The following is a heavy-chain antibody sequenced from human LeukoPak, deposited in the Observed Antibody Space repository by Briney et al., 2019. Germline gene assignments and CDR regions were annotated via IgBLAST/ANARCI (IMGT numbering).Heavy chain of an antibody. CDR3: ARVRGCSSTSCSYPDLWFDY. CDR1: GGSISSYY. V-gene: IGHV4-59*01. CDR2: IYYSGST. J-gene: IGHJ4*02. Sequence: SETLSLTCTVSGGSISSYYWSWIRQPPGKGLGWIGYIYYSGSTNYNPSLKSRVTISVDTSKNQFSLKLSSVTAADTAVYYCARVRGCSSTSCSYPDLWFDYWGQGTLVTVSS. D-gene: IGHD2-2*01.